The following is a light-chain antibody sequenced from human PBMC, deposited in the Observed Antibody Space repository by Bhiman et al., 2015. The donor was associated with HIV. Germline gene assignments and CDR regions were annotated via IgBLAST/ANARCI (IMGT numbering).Light chain of an antibody. CDR3: NSRDTSGNV. CDR1: SLRSYY. Sequence: SSELTQDPAVSVALGQTVRITCQGDSLRSYYASWYQQKPGQAPLLVIYGKNNRPSGIPDRFSGSRSGNTASLTITGAQAEDGADYYCNSRDTSGNVFGTGTNVTV. J-gene: IGLJ1*01. V-gene: IGLV3-19*01. CDR2: GKN.